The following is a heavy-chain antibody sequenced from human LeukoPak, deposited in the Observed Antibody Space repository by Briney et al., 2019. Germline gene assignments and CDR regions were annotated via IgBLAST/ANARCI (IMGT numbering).Heavy chain of an antibody. Sequence: PSETLSLTCTVSGGSTSSSSYYWGWIRQPPGKGLEWIGSISYSGSTYYKPSLKSRVTIPVDTSKNHFSLKVSSVTAADTAVYYCARFHFDAFDYWGQGTLVTVSS. CDR1: GGSTSSSSYY. V-gene: IGHV4-39*02. D-gene: IGHD3-9*01. CDR2: ISYSGST. CDR3: ARFHFDAFDY. J-gene: IGHJ4*02.